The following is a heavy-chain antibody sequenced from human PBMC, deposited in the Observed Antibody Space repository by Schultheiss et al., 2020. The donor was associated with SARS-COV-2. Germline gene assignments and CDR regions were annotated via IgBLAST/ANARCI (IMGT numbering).Heavy chain of an antibody. J-gene: IGHJ4*02. CDR3: ARVRITIFGVVIIPGDY. CDR2: INPNSGGT. V-gene: IGHV1-18*01. CDR1: GGTFSSYA. Sequence: ASVKVSCKASGGTFSSYAISWVRQAPGQGLEWMGWINPNSGGTNYAQKLQGRVTMTTDTSTSTAYMELRSLRSDDTALYYCARVRITIFGVVIIPGDYWGQGTLVTVSS. D-gene: IGHD3-3*01.